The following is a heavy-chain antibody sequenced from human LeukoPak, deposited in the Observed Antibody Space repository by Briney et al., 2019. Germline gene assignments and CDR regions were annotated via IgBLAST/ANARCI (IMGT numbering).Heavy chain of an antibody. J-gene: IGHJ4*02. D-gene: IGHD5-18*01. Sequence: GGSLRLSCAASGFTFSSYAMSWVRQAPGKGLEWVSAISGSGGSTCYADSVKGRFTISRDNSKNTLYLQMNSLRAEDTAVYYCAKIGYSYGCIDYWGQGTLVTVSS. CDR2: ISGSGGST. CDR1: GFTFSSYA. CDR3: AKIGYSYGCIDY. V-gene: IGHV3-23*01.